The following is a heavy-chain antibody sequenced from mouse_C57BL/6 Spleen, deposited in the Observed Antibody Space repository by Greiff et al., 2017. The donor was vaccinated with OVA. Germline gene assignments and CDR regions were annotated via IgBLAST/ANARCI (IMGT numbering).Heavy chain of an antibody. Sequence: QVQLQQSGAELVMPGASVKLSCKASGYTFTSYWMHWVKQRPGQGLEWIGEIDPSDSYTNYNQKFKGKSTLTVDKSSSTAYMQLSSLTSEDSAVYYCARSRSGYSIDYWGQGTTLTVSS. CDR2: IDPSDSYT. V-gene: IGHV1-69*01. CDR3: ARSRSGYSIDY. J-gene: IGHJ2*01. D-gene: IGHD2-3*01. CDR1: GYTFTSYW.